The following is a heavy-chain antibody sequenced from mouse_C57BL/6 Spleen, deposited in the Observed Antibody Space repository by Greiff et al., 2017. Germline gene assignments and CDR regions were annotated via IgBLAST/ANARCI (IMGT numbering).Heavy chain of an antibody. CDR1: GFTFTDYY. J-gene: IGHJ4*01. CDR2: IRNKANGYTT. CDR3: ARYPYDYDPYYYAMDY. D-gene: IGHD2-4*01. Sequence: EVHLVESGGGLVQPGGSLSLSCAASGFTFTDYYMSWVRQPPGKALEWLGFIRNKANGYTTEYSASVKGRFTISRDNSQSILYLQMNALRAEDSATYYCARYPYDYDPYYYAMDYWGQGTSVTVSS. V-gene: IGHV7-3*01.